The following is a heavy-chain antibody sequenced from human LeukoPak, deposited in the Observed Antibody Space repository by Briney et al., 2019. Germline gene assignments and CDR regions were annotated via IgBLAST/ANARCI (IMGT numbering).Heavy chain of an antibody. J-gene: IGHJ4*02. CDR3: ARDRPYSSSSTVDY. D-gene: IGHD6-13*01. CDR1: GYTFTSYG. CDR2: ISAYNGNT. V-gene: IGHV1-18*01. Sequence: ASVKVSCKASGYTFTSYGISWVRQAPGQGLEWVGWISAYNGNTNYAQKLQGRVTMTTDTSTSTAYMELRSLRSDDTAVYYCARDRPYSSSSTVDYWGQGTLVTVSS.